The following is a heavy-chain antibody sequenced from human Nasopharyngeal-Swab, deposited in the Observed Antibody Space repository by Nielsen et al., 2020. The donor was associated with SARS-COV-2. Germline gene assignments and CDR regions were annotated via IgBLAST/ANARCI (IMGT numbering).Heavy chain of an antibody. CDR2: INTNTGNP. J-gene: IGHJ3*02. V-gene: IGHV7-4-1*02. D-gene: IGHD3-3*01. CDR3: ARAITIFGAPGAFDI. Sequence: VRQMPGKGLEWMGWINTNTGNPTYAQGFTRRFVFSLDTSVSTAYLQISSLKAEDTAVYYCARAITIFGAPGAFDIWGQGTMVTVSS.